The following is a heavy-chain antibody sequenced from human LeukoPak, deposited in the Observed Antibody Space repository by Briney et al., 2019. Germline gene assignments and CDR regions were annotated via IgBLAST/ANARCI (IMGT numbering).Heavy chain of an antibody. CDR2: IYYSGST. Sequence: PSETLSLTCTVSGGSISSGGYYWSWIRQPPGKGLEWIGYIYYSGSTNYNPSLKSRVTISVDRSKNQFSLKLSSVTAADTAVYYCARAPSRSYYDSSGYYTQGSHFDYWGQGTLVTVSS. D-gene: IGHD3-22*01. J-gene: IGHJ4*02. V-gene: IGHV4-61*08. CDR3: ARAPSRSYYDSSGYYTQGSHFDY. CDR1: GGSISSGGYY.